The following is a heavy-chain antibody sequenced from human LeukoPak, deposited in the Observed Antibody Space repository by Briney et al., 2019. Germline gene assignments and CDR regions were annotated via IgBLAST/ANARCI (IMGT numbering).Heavy chain of an antibody. J-gene: IGHJ5*02. CDR3: ARGAVGVVVPAAIGPWFDP. CDR2: IYYSGGT. D-gene: IGHD2-2*01. V-gene: IGHV4-31*03. CDR1: GGSISSGGYY. Sequence: PSETLSLTCTVSGGSISSGGYYWSWIRQHPGKGLEWIGYIYYSGGTYYNPSLKSRVTISVDTSKNQFSLKLSSVTAADTAVYYCARGAVGVVVPAAIGPWFDPWGQGTLVTVSS.